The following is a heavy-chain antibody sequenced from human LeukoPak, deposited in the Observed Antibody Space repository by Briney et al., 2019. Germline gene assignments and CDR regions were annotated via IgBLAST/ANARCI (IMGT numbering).Heavy chain of an antibody. J-gene: IGHJ4*02. CDR2: ISSSSSTI. D-gene: IGHD3-22*01. CDR3: ARAGYYYDSSGSIREYYFDY. V-gene: IGHV3-48*04. CDR1: GFTFSSYS. Sequence: GGSLRLSCAASGFTFSSYSMNWVRQAPGKGLEWISYISSSSSTIYYADSVKGRFTISRDNAKNSLYLQMNSLRAEDTAVYYCARAGYYYDSSGSIREYYFDYWGQGTLVTVSS.